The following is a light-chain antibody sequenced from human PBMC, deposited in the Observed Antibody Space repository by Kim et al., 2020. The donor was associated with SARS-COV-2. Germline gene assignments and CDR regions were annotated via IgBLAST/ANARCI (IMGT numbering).Light chain of an antibody. CDR2: DAS. V-gene: IGKV3-15*01. Sequence: SVSPGESATLSCRASHFVGSDLAWYQHKPGQGPRLLIYDASTRAAGIPARFSGGGSGTDFTLTISSLQPDDFAVYYCQQYNSWLTFGGGTKVDIK. J-gene: IGKJ4*01. CDR1: HFVGSD. CDR3: QQYNSWLT.